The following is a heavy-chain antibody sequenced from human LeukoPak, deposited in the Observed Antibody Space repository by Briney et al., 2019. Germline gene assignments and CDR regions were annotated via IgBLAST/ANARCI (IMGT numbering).Heavy chain of an antibody. Sequence: GGSLRLSCAASGFTFNKFTMNWVRQAPGKGLEWVSYIASSGSIMYYADSVKGRFTISRDNAKNSLYLQMNSLRAEDTAVYYCARDRLAVAGTVGVNYWFDPWGQGTLVTVSS. J-gene: IGHJ5*02. D-gene: IGHD6-19*01. CDR3: ARDRLAVAGTVGVNYWFDP. CDR1: GFTFNKFT. CDR2: IASSGSIM. V-gene: IGHV3-48*01.